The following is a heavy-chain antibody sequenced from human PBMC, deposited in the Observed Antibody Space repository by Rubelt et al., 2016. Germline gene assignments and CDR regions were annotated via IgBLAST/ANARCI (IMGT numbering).Heavy chain of an antibody. V-gene: IGHV3-11*01. CDR1: GFTFSDYY. CDR3: ARDPRGVAAADPYSDSGMDV. Sequence: EEDGGGLVKPGGSLRLSCAASGFTFSDYYMSWIRQAPGKGLEWVSYISSSGSTIYYADSVKGRFTISRDNAKNSLYLQLNILRAEYTAVYYCARDPRGVAAADPYSDSGMDVWGQGTTVTVSS. J-gene: IGHJ6*02. CDR2: ISSSGSTI. D-gene: IGHD6-25*01.